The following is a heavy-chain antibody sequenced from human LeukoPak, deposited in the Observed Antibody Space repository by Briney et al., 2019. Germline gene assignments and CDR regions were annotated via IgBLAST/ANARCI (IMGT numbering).Heavy chain of an antibody. CDR3: ARRHRRGTYLNNSFGL. V-gene: IGHV4-34*01. Sequence: PSETLSLSCSVDAGSFSSYYWSWVRQSPDKGLEWLGDAYYSGKTNYNPSLRSRVTISLDSSRTQFSLRLTSVTAADTAIYFCARRHRRGTYLNNSFGLWGPGTMVTVSS. CDR2: AYYSGKT. D-gene: IGHD3-16*02. CDR1: AGSFSSYY. J-gene: IGHJ3*01.